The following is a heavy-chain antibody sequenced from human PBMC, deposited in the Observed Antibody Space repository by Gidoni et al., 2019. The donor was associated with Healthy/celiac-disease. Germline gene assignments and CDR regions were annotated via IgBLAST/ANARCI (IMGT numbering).Heavy chain of an antibody. CDR2: INHSGST. V-gene: IGHV4-34*01. J-gene: IGHJ4*02. D-gene: IGHD2-2*01. CDR3: ARERAYCSSTSCYHRHVDY. Sequence: QVQLQQWGAGLLKPSETLSLTCAVYGGSFSGYYLSWIRQPPGKGLEWIGEINHSGSTNYNPSIKSRVTISVDTSKNQFSLKLSSVTAADTAVYYCARERAYCSSTSCYHRHVDYWGQGTLVTVSS. CDR1: GGSFSGYY.